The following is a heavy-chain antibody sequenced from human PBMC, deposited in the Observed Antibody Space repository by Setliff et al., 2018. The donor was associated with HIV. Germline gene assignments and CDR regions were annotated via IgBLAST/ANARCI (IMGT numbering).Heavy chain of an antibody. Sequence: GGSLRLSCAASGFTFSSYWMHWVRQAPGKGLEWVGFIRGKPSGGTTEYAASVKGRFTISRDDSKSVAYLQMSSLKTEDTAVYYCTPWTGTSRFDYWGQGTLVTVSS. J-gene: IGHJ4*02. CDR1: GFTFSSYW. CDR3: TPWTGTSRFDY. CDR2: IRGKPSGGTT. V-gene: IGHV3-49*04. D-gene: IGHD1-7*01.